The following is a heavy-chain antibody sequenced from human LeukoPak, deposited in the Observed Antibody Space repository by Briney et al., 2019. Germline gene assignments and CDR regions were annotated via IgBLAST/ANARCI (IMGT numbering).Heavy chain of an antibody. CDR2: IYYSGST. CDR1: GGSINNYY. CDR3: ARVAARYVGMDV. J-gene: IGHJ6*02. V-gene: IGHV4-59*01. Sequence: PSETLSLTCTVSGGSINNYYWSWIRQPPGMGLGWIGYIYYSGSTNYNPSLKSRVTISVDTSKKQFSLNLSSVTAADTAVYYCARVAARYVGMDVWGQGTTVTVSS. D-gene: IGHD2-15*01.